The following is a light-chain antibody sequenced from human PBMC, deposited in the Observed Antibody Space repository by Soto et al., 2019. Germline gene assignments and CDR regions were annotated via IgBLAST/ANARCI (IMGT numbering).Light chain of an antibody. J-gene: IGKJ5*01. CDR1: QTISNY. CDR2: LAS. CDR3: QQSYGPPIP. Sequence: DIQMTQSPSSLSAFVGDRVTITCRASQTISNYLNWYQQRPGKAPKLLIYLASSLQSGVPSRFGGSGSGTDFAHTISSVQPEDSATDYCQQSYGPPIPFGQGTRLESK. V-gene: IGKV1-39*01.